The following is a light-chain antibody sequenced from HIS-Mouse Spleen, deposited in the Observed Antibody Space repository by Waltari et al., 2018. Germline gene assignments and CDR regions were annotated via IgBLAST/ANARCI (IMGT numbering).Light chain of an antibody. CDR1: SSDVGGYNY. Sequence: QSALTQPASVSGSPGQSITISCTGTSSDVGGYNYVSWYQQHPGKAPKTMIYDVSNRPSGVSNRFFGSTSGNTASLTTSGLQAADEADYYCSSYTSSSFNVVFGGGTKLTVL. CDR2: DVS. CDR3: SSYTSSSFNVV. J-gene: IGLJ2*01. V-gene: IGLV2-14*03.